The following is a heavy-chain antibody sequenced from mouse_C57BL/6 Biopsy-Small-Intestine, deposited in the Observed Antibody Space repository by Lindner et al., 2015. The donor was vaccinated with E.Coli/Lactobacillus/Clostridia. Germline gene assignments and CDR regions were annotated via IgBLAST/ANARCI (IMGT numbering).Heavy chain of an antibody. Sequence: VQLQESGAELAKPGASVKMSCKASGYTFTSYWMHWVKQKPGQGLEWIGYINPSSGYTEYNQKFKDKATLTADKSSSTAYMQLSSLTSEDSAVYYCARMKGYRGFYTMDYWGQGTSVTVSS. D-gene: IGHD3-1*01. J-gene: IGHJ4*01. CDR2: INPSSGYT. CDR1: GYTFTSYW. V-gene: IGHV1-7*01. CDR3: ARMKGYRGFYTMDY.